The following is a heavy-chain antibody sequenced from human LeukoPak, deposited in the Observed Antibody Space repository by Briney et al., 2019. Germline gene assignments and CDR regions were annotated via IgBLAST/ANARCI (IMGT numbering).Heavy chain of an antibody. Sequence: GGSLRLSCAASGFTFSSYWMSWVRQAPGKGLEWVADIKQDGSEIYYVDSVKGRFTISRDNAKNSLYLQMNSLRAEDTAVYYCAGDREIGYCDGNNCYDVGYWGQGTLVTVSS. J-gene: IGHJ4*02. CDR3: AGDREIGYCDGNNCYDVGY. CDR2: IKQDGSEI. CDR1: GFTFSSYW. V-gene: IGHV3-7*01. D-gene: IGHD2-2*01.